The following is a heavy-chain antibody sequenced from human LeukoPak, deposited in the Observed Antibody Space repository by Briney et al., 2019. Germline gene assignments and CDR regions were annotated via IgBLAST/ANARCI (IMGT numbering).Heavy chain of an antibody. CDR3: ARSDSGSYYDYYYGMDV. Sequence: GGSLRLSCAASGFTLSIYEMNWVHQAPGKGLEWVSYISSSGSTIYYADSVKGRFTISRDNAKNSLYLQMNSLRAEDTAVYYCARSDSGSYYDYYYGMDVWGQGTTVTVSS. J-gene: IGHJ6*02. D-gene: IGHD1-26*01. CDR1: GFTLSIYE. V-gene: IGHV3-48*03. CDR2: ISSSGSTI.